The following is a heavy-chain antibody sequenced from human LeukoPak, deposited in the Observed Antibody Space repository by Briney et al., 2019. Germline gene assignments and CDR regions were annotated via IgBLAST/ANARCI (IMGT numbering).Heavy chain of an antibody. J-gene: IGHJ4*02. D-gene: IGHD3-16*02. CDR2: IYYSGST. V-gene: IGHV4-59*08. CDR3: VGISLVLFDY. CDR1: GGSISSYY. Sequence: PSETLSLTCTVSGGSISSYYWSWIRQPPGKGLEWIGYIYYSGSTNYNPSLKSRVTISVDTSKNQFSLKLSSVTAADTAVYYCVGISLVLFDYWGQGTLVTVSS.